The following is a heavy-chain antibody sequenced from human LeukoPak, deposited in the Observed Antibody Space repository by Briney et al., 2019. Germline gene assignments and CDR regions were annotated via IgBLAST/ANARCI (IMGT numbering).Heavy chain of an antibody. CDR2: IYYSGST. CDR1: GGSISSSSYY. Sequence: SETLSLTCSVSGGSISSSSYYWGWIRQPPGKGLEWIGSIYYSGSTYYNPSLKSRVTISVDTSKNQFSLKLSSVTAADTAVYYCARHSHYYDSSGYYYGVYTIDYWGQGTLVTVSS. J-gene: IGHJ4*02. CDR3: ARHSHYYDSSGYYYGVYTIDY. V-gene: IGHV4-39*01. D-gene: IGHD3-22*01.